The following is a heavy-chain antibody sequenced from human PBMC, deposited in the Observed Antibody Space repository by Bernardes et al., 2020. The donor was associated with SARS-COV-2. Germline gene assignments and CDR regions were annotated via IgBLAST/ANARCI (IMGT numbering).Heavy chain of an antibody. CDR3: ARGWRGSYHGWFDP. J-gene: IGHJ5*02. D-gene: IGHD1-26*01. CDR1: DDSVSSGGYY. CDR2: IYYSGTA. Sequence: SETLSLTCTVSDDSVSSGGYYWSWIRQPPGKGLEWIAYIYYSGTANYNPSLSSRVAVSVDTFKNQFSLKLSSVTAADTAVYYCARGWRGSYHGWFDPWGQGTLVTVSS. V-gene: IGHV4-61*08.